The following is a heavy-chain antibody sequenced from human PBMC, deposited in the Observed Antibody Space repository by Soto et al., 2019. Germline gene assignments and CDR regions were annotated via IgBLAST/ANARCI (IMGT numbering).Heavy chain of an antibody. J-gene: IGHJ4*02. D-gene: IGHD2-15*01. V-gene: IGHV3-23*01. CDR1: GFTFSTYA. CDR2: ISGGGGST. CDR3: AKADLLGYCTGGSCYSLDY. Sequence: EVQVLESGGGLVQPGGSLRLSCVASGFTFSTYAMSWVRQAPGKGLEWVSGISGGGGSTYYADSVKGRFTISRDNSKNTLNLHMNSLRAEDTAVYYCAKADLLGYCTGGSCYSLDYWGQGTLVTVSS.